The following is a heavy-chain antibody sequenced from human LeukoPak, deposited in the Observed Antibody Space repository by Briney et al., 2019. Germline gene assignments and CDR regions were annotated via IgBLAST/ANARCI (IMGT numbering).Heavy chain of an antibody. CDR1: GYTFTSYY. J-gene: IGHJ4*02. D-gene: IGHD1-26*01. Sequence: ASGKVSCKASGYTFTSYYMHWVRQAPGQGLEWMGIINPSGGSTSYAQKFQGRVTITADESTSTAYMELSSLRSEDTAVYYCARMESSGIVGADVFDYWGQGTLVTVSS. CDR3: ARMESSGIVGADVFDY. V-gene: IGHV1-46*01. CDR2: INPSGGST.